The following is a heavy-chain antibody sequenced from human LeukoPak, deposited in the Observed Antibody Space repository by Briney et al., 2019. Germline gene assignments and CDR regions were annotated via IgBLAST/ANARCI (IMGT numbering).Heavy chain of an antibody. Sequence: PGESLKISCKGSEDSFTNYLIGWVRQMPGKGLEWMGIIYPGDSDTRYSPSFQGQVTISADKSISTAYLQWSSLKASDTAMYYCACSSSSTYNYYYMDVWGKGTTVTVSS. V-gene: IGHV5-51*01. D-gene: IGHD6-6*01. CDR2: IYPGDSDT. CDR3: ACSSSSTYNYYYMDV. CDR1: EDSFTNYL. J-gene: IGHJ6*03.